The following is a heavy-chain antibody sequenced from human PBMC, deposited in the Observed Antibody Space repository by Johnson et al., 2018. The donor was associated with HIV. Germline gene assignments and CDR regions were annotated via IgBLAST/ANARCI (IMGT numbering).Heavy chain of an antibody. Sequence: MLLVESGGSVVRPGGSLRLSCAASGFNFDDYGMSWVRQAPGKGLEWVSGVNWNGGNKGYTDSVKGRFTIYRDNAKNSLYLQMKGLSAEDTALYYCERVGEYCGYDCYSDDSFDIWGQGTIVTVSS. CDR2: VNWNGGNK. J-gene: IGHJ3*02. CDR3: ERVGEYCGYDCYSDDSFDI. D-gene: IGHD2-21*01. CDR1: GFNFDDYG. V-gene: IGHV3-20*04.